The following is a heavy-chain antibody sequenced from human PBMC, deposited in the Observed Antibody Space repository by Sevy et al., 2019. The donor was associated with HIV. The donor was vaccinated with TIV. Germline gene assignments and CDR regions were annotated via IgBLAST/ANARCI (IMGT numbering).Heavy chain of an antibody. CDR2: ISSSSSYI. V-gene: IGHV3-21*01. CDR3: ARDLRGVIPYDY. CDR1: GFTFSSYS. D-gene: IGHD3-10*01. Sequence: GGSLILSCAASGFTFSSYSMNWVRQAPGKGLEWVSSISSSSSYIYYADSVMGRFTISRDNAKNSLYLQMNSLRAEDTAVYYCARDLRGVIPYDYWGQRTLVTVSS. J-gene: IGHJ4*02.